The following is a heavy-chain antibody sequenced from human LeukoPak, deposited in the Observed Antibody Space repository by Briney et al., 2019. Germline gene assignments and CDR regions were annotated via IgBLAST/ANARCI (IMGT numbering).Heavy chain of an antibody. Sequence: AASVKASCKASGGTFSSYAISWVRQAPGQGLEWMGGIIPIFGTANYAQKFQGRVTITTDESTSTAYMELSSLRSEDTAVYYCARAGIQLWPGGVDYWGQGTLVTVSS. V-gene: IGHV1-69*05. CDR2: IIPIFGTA. D-gene: IGHD5-18*01. CDR3: ARAGIQLWPGGVDY. CDR1: GGTFSSYA. J-gene: IGHJ4*02.